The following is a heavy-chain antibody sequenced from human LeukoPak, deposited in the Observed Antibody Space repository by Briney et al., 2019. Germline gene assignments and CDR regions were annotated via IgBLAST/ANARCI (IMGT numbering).Heavy chain of an antibody. CDR2: ISGSGGST. CDR1: GFAFSSYS. D-gene: IGHD6-13*01. V-gene: IGHV3-23*01. Sequence: GGSLSLSCAASGFAFSSYSMSWVRQAPGKGLEWVSAISGSGGSTYYADSVKGRFTISRDNSKNTLYLQMNSLRAEDTAVYYCATSSSWYFWFDPWGQGTLVTVSS. CDR3: ATSSSWYFWFDP. J-gene: IGHJ5*02.